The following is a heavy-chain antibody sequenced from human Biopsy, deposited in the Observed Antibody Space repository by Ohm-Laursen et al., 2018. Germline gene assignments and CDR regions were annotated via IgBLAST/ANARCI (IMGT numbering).Heavy chain of an antibody. CDR1: GDSLTSGPEN. D-gene: IGHD6-19*01. V-gene: IGHV4-61*01. CDR3: ARGRRTSGWPYFDN. Sequence: SDTLSLTCTVSGDSLTSGPENWSWIRQSPGQGLEYIGFIYSGGNTNYSPSLKNRVTMSVDTSKNQFYLKLYSVTAADTAVYYCARGRRTSGWPYFDNWGQGALFIVSP. CDR2: IYSGGNT. J-gene: IGHJ4*02.